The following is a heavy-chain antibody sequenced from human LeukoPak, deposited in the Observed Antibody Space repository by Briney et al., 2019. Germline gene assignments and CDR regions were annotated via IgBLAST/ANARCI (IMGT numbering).Heavy chain of an antibody. CDR1: KFTFSNAW. D-gene: IGHD4-17*01. V-gene: IGHV3-15*01. CDR2: IKSKADGGTT. Sequence: GGSLRLSCAASKFTFSNAWMNWVRQAPGKGLEWVGRIKSKADGGTTDYAAPVKGRFTISRDDSKNTLYLQMSSPKTEDTAVYYCTTENNGAVDYWGQGTLVTVSS. J-gene: IGHJ4*02. CDR3: TTENNGAVDY.